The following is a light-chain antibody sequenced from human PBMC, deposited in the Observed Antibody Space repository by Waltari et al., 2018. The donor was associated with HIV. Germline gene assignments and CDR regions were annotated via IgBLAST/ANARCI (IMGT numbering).Light chain of an antibody. CDR1: QSVSRH. V-gene: IGKV3-11*01. Sequence: EIVLTQSPATLSLSPGERATLSCRASQSVSRHLAWSQQKPGLAPRRHINDASNRASGVAASFSGSGSGTDFTLTITSLEPEYFSVYYCQQSSTWPWTFGQGTKVEIK. J-gene: IGKJ1*01. CDR2: DAS. CDR3: QQSSTWPWT.